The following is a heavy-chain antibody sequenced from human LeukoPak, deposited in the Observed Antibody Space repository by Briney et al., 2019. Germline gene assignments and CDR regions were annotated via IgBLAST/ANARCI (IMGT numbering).Heavy chain of an antibody. CDR2: INDSGST. V-gene: IGHV4-34*01. J-gene: IGHJ2*01. CDR1: GGSVSDYY. CDR3: ARRVWGELIVVVPASYFDL. D-gene: IGHD2-2*01. Sequence: PSETLSLTCAVYGGSVSDYYWSWIRQSPGKGLEWTGEINDSGSTNYNPSLKSRVTISVDTSKNQFSLKLSSVTAADTAVYYCARRVWGELIVVVPASYFDLWGRGTLVTVSS.